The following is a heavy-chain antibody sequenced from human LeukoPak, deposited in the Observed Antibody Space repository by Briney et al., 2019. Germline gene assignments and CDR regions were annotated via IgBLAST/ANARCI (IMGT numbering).Heavy chain of an antibody. CDR3: ARDLIAVRPGWFDP. V-gene: IGHV1-18*01. CDR2: ISAYNGNT. D-gene: IGHD6-6*01. Sequence: EASVKVSCKASGYTFTTYGIGWVRQAPGQGLEWMGWISAYNGNTNYEQQFQGRVTMTTDTSMSTAYMELRSLRSDDTAVYYCARDLIAVRPGWFDPWGQGSLVTVSS. J-gene: IGHJ5*02. CDR1: GYTFTTYG.